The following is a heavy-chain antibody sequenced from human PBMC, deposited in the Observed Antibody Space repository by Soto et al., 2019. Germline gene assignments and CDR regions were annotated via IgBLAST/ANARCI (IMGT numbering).Heavy chain of an antibody. Sequence: QVKLVESGGGVVQPGRSLRLSCSASGFNFSSYGMHWVRQAPGKGLEWVAVISYDGSKEYYADPMKGRFTISRDNTKNTLYLQMNSLRAEDTAVYYCAKDGPRDYYYYGMDVWGQGTTVTVSS. CDR3: AKDGPRDYYYYGMDV. CDR2: ISYDGSKE. J-gene: IGHJ6*02. CDR1: GFNFSSYG. V-gene: IGHV3-30*18.